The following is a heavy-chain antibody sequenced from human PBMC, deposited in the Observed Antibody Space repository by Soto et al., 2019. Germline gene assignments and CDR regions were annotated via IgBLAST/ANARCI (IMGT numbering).Heavy chain of an antibody. CDR3: AKDRNYPRDQFHY. V-gene: IGHV3-23*01. J-gene: IGHJ4*02. CDR1: GFSFSTYA. D-gene: IGHD1-7*01. Sequence: GSLRLSCAAAGFSFSTYALSWVRQAPGKGLEWVSAISANGQGIYYADSVRGRFTISRDNSKNTIFLHMDSLRAEDTAVYYWAKDRNYPRDQFHYWGQGTLVTVSS. CDR2: ISANGQGI.